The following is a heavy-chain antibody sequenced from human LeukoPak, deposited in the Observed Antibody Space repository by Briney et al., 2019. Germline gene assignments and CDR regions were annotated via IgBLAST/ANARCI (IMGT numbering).Heavy chain of an antibody. J-gene: IGHJ4*02. D-gene: IGHD3-22*01. Sequence: SGPTLVKPTQTLTLTCTFSGFSLSTSGVGVGWIRQPPGKALEWLALIYWDDDKRYSPSLKSRLTITKDTSKNQVVLTMTNMDPVDTAAYYCAHRPYDSSGVPFDYWGQGTLVTVSS. CDR1: GFSLSTSGVG. V-gene: IGHV2-5*02. CDR2: IYWDDDK. CDR3: AHRPYDSSGVPFDY.